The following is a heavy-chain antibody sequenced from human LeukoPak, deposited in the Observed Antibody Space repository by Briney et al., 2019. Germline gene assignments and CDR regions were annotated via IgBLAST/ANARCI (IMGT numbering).Heavy chain of an antibody. Sequence: PGRSLRLSCAASGFTFSAYAMGWVRQAPGEGLEWVSSISDRAGSTFYGGSVTGRFTISRDSSRTTLYLQVNSLRAEDTAVYYCAKQSAGVTTGYFDYWGQGTLVTVSS. J-gene: IGHJ4*02. CDR3: AKQSAGVTTGYFDY. V-gene: IGHV3-23*01. D-gene: IGHD1-26*01. CDR2: ISDRAGST. CDR1: GFTFSAYA.